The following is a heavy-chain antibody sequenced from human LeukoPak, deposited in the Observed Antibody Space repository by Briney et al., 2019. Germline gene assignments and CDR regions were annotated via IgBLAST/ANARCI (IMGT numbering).Heavy chain of an antibody. CDR1: GDSVSSKNGA. CDR3: ARDFGTTGWHTFDY. D-gene: IGHD6-19*01. V-gene: IGHV6-1*01. CDR2: TYYRSKWYN. Sequence: SQTLSLTFVVSGDSVSSKNGAWNWIRQSPSRGLEWLGRTYYRSKWYNDYAESMEGRMTISQDTSKNQYSLHLNSVTPDDTAVYHCARDFGTTGWHTFDYWGQGTLVTVSS. J-gene: IGHJ4*02.